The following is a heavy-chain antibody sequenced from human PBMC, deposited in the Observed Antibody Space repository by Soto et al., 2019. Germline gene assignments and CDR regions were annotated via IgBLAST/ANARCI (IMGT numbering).Heavy chain of an antibody. D-gene: IGHD3-10*01. CDR3: ARANYYGSPGDFDY. J-gene: IGHJ4*02. CDR2: ISSSSSTI. Sequence: EVQLVESGGGLVQPGGSLRLSCAASGFTFSSYSMNWVRQAPGKGLEWVSYISSSSSTIYYADSVKGRFTISRDNAQNSLYLQMNSLRAEDTVVYYCARANYYGSPGDFDYWGQGTLVTVSS. V-gene: IGHV3-48*01. CDR1: GFTFSSYS.